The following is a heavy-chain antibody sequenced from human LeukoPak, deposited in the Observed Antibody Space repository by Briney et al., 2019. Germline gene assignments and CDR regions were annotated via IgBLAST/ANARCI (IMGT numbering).Heavy chain of an antibody. D-gene: IGHD4-11*01. CDR2: INPSGGST. CDR3: ARGTVALYFDY. J-gene: IGHJ4*02. Sequence: GASVKVSCKASGYTFTGYYTHWVRQAPGQGLEWMGIINPSGGSTSYAQKFQGRVTMTRDTSTSTVYMELSSMRSEDTAVYYCARGTVALYFDYWGQGTLVTVSS. CDR1: GYTFTGYY. V-gene: IGHV1-46*01.